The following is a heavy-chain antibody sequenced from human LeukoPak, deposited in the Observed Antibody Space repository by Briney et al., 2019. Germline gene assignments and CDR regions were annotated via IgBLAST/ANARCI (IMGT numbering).Heavy chain of an antibody. D-gene: IGHD2-15*01. CDR1: GFTFSTYG. J-gene: IGHJ1*01. V-gene: IGHV3-30*02. Sequence: GGSLRLSCAASGFTFSTYGMHWVRQAPGKGLEWVAFIRNDGNNGDYPDSVKGRFTISRDNAKNTLYLQTSSLRAEDTAVYYCAKGVVPGTTYFQHWGQGTLVTVSS. CDR2: IRNDGNNG. CDR3: AKGVVPGTTYFQH.